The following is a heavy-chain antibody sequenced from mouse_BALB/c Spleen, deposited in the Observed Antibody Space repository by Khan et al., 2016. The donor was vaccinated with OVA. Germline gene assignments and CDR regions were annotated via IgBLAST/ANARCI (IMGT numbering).Heavy chain of an antibody. J-gene: IGHJ2*01. V-gene: IGHV1-20*02. CDR3: TSIYHSDFDY. Sequence: EVQLQESGPELVRPGASVKISCKASGYSFTGYFMNWVMQSHGKSLEWIGRINPHIGETFYNQRFKDKATLTVDESSSTAHLELRSLASEDSAVYYCTSIYHSDFDYWGQGTTLTVAS. CDR2: INPHIGET. D-gene: IGHD2-12*01. CDR1: GYSFTGYF.